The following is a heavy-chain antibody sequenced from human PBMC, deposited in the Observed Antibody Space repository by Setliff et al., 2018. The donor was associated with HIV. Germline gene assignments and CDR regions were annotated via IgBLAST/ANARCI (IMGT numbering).Heavy chain of an antibody. CDR3: ARHISAYSRNWYEGYHYYMDV. V-gene: IGHV5-51*01. Sequence: PGESLKISCKGSGYSFTNYWVGWVRQMPANGLEWMGLIWPDDSDTIYSPSFQGQVTMSADKSINTAHLQWSSLKAPDTAIYYCARHISAYSRNWYEGYHYYMDVWGKGTTVTVSS. J-gene: IGHJ6*03. CDR2: IWPDDSDT. D-gene: IGHD6-13*01. CDR1: GYSFTNYW.